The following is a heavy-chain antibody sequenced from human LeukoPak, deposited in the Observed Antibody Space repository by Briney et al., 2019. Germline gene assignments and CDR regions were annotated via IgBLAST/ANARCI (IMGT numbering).Heavy chain of an antibody. CDR3: ARHDYSFHDFDY. V-gene: IGHV3-20*04. CDR1: GFTFDDYG. J-gene: IGHJ4*02. D-gene: IGHD4-11*01. CDR2: INCNGGST. Sequence: PGGSLRLSCAASGFTFDDYGMSWVRQAPGKGLEWVSGINCNGGSTGYADSVKGRFTISRDNAKNSLYLQMNSLRAEDTAVYYCARHDYSFHDFDYWGQGTLVTVSS.